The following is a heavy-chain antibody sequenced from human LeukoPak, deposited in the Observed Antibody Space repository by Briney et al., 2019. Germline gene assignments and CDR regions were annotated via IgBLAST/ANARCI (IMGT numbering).Heavy chain of an antibody. D-gene: IGHD4-17*01. Sequence: ASVKVSCKASGYTFTSYDINWVRQATGQGLEWMGWMNPNSGNTGYAQKFQGRVTITRNTSISTACMELSSLRSEDTAVYYCARASDYVHYYYYMDVWGKGTTVTVSS. CDR3: ARASDYVHYYYYMDV. J-gene: IGHJ6*03. V-gene: IGHV1-8*03. CDR1: GYTFTSYD. CDR2: MNPNSGNT.